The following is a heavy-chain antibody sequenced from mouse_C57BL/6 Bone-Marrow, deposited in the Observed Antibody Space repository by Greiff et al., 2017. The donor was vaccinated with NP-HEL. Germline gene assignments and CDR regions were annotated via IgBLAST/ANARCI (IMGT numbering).Heavy chain of an antibody. Sequence: EVQGVESGGDLVKPGGSLKLSCAASGFTFSSYGMSWVRQTPDKRLEWVATISSGSSYTYYPDSVKGRFTISRDNAKNTLYLQTSSLKSEDTAMYYCASPYDYDVAWFAYWGQGTLVTVSA. D-gene: IGHD2-4*01. CDR1: GFTFSSYG. CDR2: ISSGSSYT. CDR3: ASPYDYDVAWFAY. J-gene: IGHJ3*01. V-gene: IGHV5-6*01.